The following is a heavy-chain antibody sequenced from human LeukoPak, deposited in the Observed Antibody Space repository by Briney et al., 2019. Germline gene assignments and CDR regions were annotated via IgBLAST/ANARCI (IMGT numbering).Heavy chain of an antibody. CDR3: ARAFYYDSSRFYQYFDF. Sequence: SETLSLTCTVSGGSINSHYWSWIRQPPGKGPEWIGYIYYNGGTHYNPSLKSRVTISVGSSKNQFSLKLTSVTAADTAVYYCARAFYYDSSRFYQYFDFWGRGNLVTVSS. CDR1: GGSINSHY. V-gene: IGHV4-59*11. CDR2: IYYNGGT. D-gene: IGHD3-22*01. J-gene: IGHJ4*02.